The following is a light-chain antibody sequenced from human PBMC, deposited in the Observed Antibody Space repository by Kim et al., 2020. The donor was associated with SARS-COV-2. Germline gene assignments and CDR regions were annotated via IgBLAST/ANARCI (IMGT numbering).Light chain of an antibody. J-gene: IGKJ3*01. CDR1: QSVSSN. CDR2: AGS. Sequence: GSPGETATLSCRASQSVSSNLAWYQQKPGQAPRLLIYAGSTRATGIPATFSGSGSGADFTLTISSLQSEDFAIYYCQQYNNWPFTFGPGTKVDIK. V-gene: IGKV3-15*01. CDR3: QQYNNWPFT.